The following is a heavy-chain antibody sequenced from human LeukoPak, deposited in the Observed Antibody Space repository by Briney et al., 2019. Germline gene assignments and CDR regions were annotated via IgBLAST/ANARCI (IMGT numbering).Heavy chain of an antibody. CDR2: MYLSGTT. CDR1: GDSINSLDL. V-gene: IGHV4-4*02. D-gene: IGHD4-17*01. Sequence: SETLSLTCTVSGDSINSLDLWSWVRQPPGKGLEWIGEMYLSGTTHSNPSVKSRVTISIDKSKNQFFLNLSSVTAADTAVYYCARGLSTEWGQGTLVTVSS. CDR3: ARGLSTE. J-gene: IGHJ4*02.